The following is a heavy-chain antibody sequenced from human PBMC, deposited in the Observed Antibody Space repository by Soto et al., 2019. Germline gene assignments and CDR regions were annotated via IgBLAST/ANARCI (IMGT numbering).Heavy chain of an antibody. V-gene: IGHV4-30-4*01. CDR1: GGSISSGDYY. Sequence: SETLSLTCTVSGGSISSGDYYWSWIRQPPGKGLEWIGYIYYSGSTYYNPSLKSRVAISVDTSKNQFSLKLSSVTAADTAVYYCARVGDYNFDYWGQGXLVTVYS. J-gene: IGHJ4*02. D-gene: IGHD3-16*01. CDR3: ARVGDYNFDY. CDR2: IYYSGST.